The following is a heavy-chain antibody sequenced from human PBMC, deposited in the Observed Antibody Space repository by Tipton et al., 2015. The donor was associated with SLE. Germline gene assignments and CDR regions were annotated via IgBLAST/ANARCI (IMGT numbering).Heavy chain of an antibody. CDR3: ARRNGYSSGWVDY. CDR2: IYYSGST. D-gene: IGHD6-19*01. V-gene: IGHV4-39*07. CDR1: GGSISSSSYY. Sequence: LRLSCTVSGGSISSSSYYWGWIRQPPGKGLEWIGSIYYSGSTYYNPSLKSRVTISVDTPKNQFSLKLSSVTAADTAVYYCARRNGYSSGWVDYWGQGTLVTVSS. J-gene: IGHJ4*02.